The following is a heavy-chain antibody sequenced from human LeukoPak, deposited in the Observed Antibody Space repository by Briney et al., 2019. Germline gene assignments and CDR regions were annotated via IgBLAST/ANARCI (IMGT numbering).Heavy chain of an antibody. CDR1: GYTFTSYA. J-gene: IGHJ5*02. V-gene: IGHV7-4-1*02. D-gene: IGHD3-16*02. CDR2: INPNTGNP. CDR3: GRAYQPLGGLSFPDQ. Sequence: ASVKVSCKASGYTFTSYAMNWVRQAPGQGLEWMGWINPNTGNPTYAQGFTRRFVFSLDTSVSTAYLQISSLKAEDTAVYYCGRAYQPLGGLSFPDQWGQGTLVTVSS.